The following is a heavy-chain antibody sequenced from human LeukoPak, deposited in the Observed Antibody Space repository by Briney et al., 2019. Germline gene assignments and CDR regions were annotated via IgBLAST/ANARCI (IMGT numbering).Heavy chain of an antibody. Sequence: PSETLSLTCTVSGGSISSYYWSWIRQPAGKGLEWIGRIYTGGSTNYNPSLKSRVTISVDKSKNQFSLKLSSVTAADTAVYYCARDSSQYSSSSGIDYWGQGTLVTVSS. J-gene: IGHJ4*02. V-gene: IGHV4-4*07. CDR3: ARDSSQYSSSSGIDY. D-gene: IGHD6-6*01. CDR2: IYTGGST. CDR1: GGSISSYY.